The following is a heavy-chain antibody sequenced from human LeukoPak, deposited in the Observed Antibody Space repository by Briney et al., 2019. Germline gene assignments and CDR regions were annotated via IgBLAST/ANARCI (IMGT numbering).Heavy chain of an antibody. CDR3: ARGWVAAAGTNWFDP. Sequence: GGSLRLSCAASGFTFSSYAMSWVRQAPGKGLEWVSAISGSGGSTYYADSVKGRFTISRDNAKNSLYLQMNSLRAEDTAVYYCARGWVAAAGTNWFDPWGQGTLVTVSS. D-gene: IGHD6-13*01. CDR2: ISGSGGST. CDR1: GFTFSSYA. J-gene: IGHJ5*02. V-gene: IGHV3-23*01.